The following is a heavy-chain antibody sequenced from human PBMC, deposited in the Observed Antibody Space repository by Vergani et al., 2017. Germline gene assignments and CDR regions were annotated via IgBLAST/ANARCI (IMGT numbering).Heavy chain of an antibody. CDR3: AKTKGIAVAGAAFDI. V-gene: IGHV3-30*18. D-gene: IGHD6-19*01. Sequence: QVQLVESGGGVVQPGRSLRLSCAASGFTFSSYGMHWVRQAPGKGLEWVAVISYDGSNKYYADSVKGRFTISRDNSKNTLYLQMNSLRAEDTAVYYCAKTKGIAVAGAAFDIWGQGTMVTVSS. J-gene: IGHJ3*02. CDR2: ISYDGSNK. CDR1: GFTFSSYG.